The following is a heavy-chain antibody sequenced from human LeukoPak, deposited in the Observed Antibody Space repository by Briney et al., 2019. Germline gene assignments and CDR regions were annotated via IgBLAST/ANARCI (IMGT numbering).Heavy chain of an antibody. Sequence: ASVTDSFMASGYKYTGYYMHWVRQAPGQGLEWMGWINPNSGDSHHAQKFQGRVTMTRDTFISTAYMELSRLRSDDTAVYYCAREIGGILVLYYWGQGTLVTVSS. J-gene: IGHJ4*02. CDR2: INPNSGDS. V-gene: IGHV1-2*02. CDR1: GYKYTGYY. CDR3: AREIGGILVLYY. D-gene: IGHD5-18*01.